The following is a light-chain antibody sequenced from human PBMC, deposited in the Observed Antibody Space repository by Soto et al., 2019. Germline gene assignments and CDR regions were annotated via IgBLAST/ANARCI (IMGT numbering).Light chain of an antibody. CDR2: GTS. Sequence: EIVLTQSPGTLSLSPGARATLSCRASQSVPRSYLAWYQQKHGQAPRLLIYGTSSRATGIPDRFSGSGSGTDFTLTISRLEPEDFAVFYCQQYGSSITFGQGTRLEIK. CDR3: QQYGSSIT. J-gene: IGKJ5*01. CDR1: QSVPRSY. V-gene: IGKV3-20*01.